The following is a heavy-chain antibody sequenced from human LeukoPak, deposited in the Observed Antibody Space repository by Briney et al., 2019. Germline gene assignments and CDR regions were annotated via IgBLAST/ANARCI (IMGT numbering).Heavy chain of an antibody. J-gene: IGHJ4*02. D-gene: IGHD6-13*01. V-gene: IGHV4-59*01. CDR2: IYHSGST. CDR1: GGSMSSYY. CDR3: ARATAGTGYYFDY. Sequence: SETLSLTCTVSGGSMSSYYWTWIRHPPGKGLEWIGYIYHSGSTYYNPSLKSRVTISVDTSKSQFSLNLRSVTAADTAVYYCARATAGTGYYFDYWGQGTLLTVSS.